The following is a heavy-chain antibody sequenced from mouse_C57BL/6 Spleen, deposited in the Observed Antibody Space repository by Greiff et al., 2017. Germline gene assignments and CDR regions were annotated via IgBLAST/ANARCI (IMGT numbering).Heavy chain of an antibody. V-gene: IGHV3-6*01. Sequence: EVQRVESGPGLVKPSQSLSLTCSVTGYSITSGYYWNWIRQFPGNKLEWMGYISYDGSNNYNPSLKNRISITRDPSKNQFFLKLNSVTTEDTATYYCAREGGYGYDEAMDDWGKGTSVTVSS. CDR2: ISYDGSN. D-gene: IGHD2-2*01. J-gene: IGHJ4*01. CDR1: GYSITSGYY. CDR3: AREGGYGYDEAMDD.